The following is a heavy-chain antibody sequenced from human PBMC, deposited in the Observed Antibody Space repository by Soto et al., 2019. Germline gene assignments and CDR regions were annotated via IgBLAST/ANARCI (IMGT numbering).Heavy chain of an antibody. CDR1: GFTVSSYG. D-gene: IGHD1-1*01. Sequence: GGSLRLSCAASGFTVSSYGMHWVRPDPGKGLEWVAVISYDGNNKYYADSVKGRFTISRDNSKNTLYLQMNSLRAEDTAVYYCAKSVYNWNDGFFDYWGQGTLVTVSS. J-gene: IGHJ4*02. CDR2: ISYDGNNK. CDR3: AKSVYNWNDGFFDY. V-gene: IGHV3-30*18.